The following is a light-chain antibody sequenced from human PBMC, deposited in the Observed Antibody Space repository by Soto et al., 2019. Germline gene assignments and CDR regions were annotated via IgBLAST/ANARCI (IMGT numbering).Light chain of an antibody. CDR2: ATS. Sequence: DIQMTQSPSSLSASVGETVTMTCRASQGIAGWLSWYQQKPGKAPKLLIFATSNLQGGVPSRFSGSGSGTDFPRTISSLQPEDFATYYCQHNGVFGPGTQVDIK. CDR3: QHNGV. V-gene: IGKV1-12*01. CDR1: QGIAGW. J-gene: IGKJ3*01.